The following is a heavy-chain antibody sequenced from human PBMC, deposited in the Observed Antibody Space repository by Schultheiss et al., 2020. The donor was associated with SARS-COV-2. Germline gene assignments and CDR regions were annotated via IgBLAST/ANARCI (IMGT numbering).Heavy chain of an antibody. J-gene: IGHJ6*03. Sequence: SETLSLTCTVSGGSISSGGYYWSWIRQHPGKGLEWIGYIYYSGSTNYNPSLKSRVTISVDTSKNQFSLKLSSVTAADTAVYYCARTVRGVYYYYYYMDVWGKGTTVTVSS. D-gene: IGHD3-10*01. CDR2: IYYSGST. CDR1: GGSISSGGYY. V-gene: IGHV4-61*08. CDR3: ARTVRGVYYYYYYMDV.